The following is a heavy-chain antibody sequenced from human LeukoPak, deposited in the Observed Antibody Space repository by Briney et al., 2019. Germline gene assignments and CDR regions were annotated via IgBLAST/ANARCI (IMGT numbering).Heavy chain of an antibody. CDR1: GFTFCSYW. CDR2: IKQDGSEK. D-gene: IGHD5-18*01. Sequence: GGSLRLSXAASGFTFCSYWMSWVRQTPGKGLEWVANIKQDGSEKYYVDSVKGRFTISRDNAKNTLYLQMNSLRAEDTAVYYCAGTSGYSYGPMDVWGKGTTVTVSS. V-gene: IGHV3-7*01. J-gene: IGHJ6*04. CDR3: AGTSGYSYGPMDV.